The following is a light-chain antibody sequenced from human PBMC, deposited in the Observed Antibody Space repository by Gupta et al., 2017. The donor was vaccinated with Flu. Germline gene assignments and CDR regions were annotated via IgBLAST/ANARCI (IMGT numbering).Light chain of an antibody. CDR2: DVS. Sequence: QSALTQPASVSGSPGQSITISCTGTSSDVGGYSYVSWYQQHPDKAPKRISYDVSNRPSGVSNRGSGSKSANTEYDHTSGLQAEDDADEYCSQSKSSSTGVFGGGTKLTVL. CDR1: SSDVGGYSY. J-gene: IGLJ3*02. CDR3: SQSKSSSTGV. V-gene: IGLV2-14*01.